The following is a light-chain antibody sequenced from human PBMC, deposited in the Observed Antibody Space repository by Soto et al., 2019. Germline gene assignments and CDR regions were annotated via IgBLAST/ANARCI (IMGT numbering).Light chain of an antibody. CDR2: GAS. CDR3: QQRSNWPLT. Sequence: EIVLTQSPGTLSLSPGERATLSCRASQSVSSSYLAWYQQKPGQAPRLLIYGASSRATGIPDRFGGSGSGTDFTLTISRLEPEDFAVYYCQQRSNWPLTFGGGTKVEIK. V-gene: IGKV3D-20*02. CDR1: QSVSSSY. J-gene: IGKJ4*01.